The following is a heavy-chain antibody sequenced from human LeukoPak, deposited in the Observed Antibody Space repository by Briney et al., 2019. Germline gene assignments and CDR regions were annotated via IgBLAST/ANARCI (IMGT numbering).Heavy chain of an antibody. CDR1: GGSISSYC. D-gene: IGHD6-19*01. V-gene: IGHV4-59*01. CDR3: ASTYSSGWVFFDY. CDR2: IYYSGST. J-gene: IGHJ4*02. Sequence: SETLSLTCTVSGGSISSYCWSWIRQPPGKGLEWIGYIYYSGSTNYNPSLKSRVTISVDTSKNQFSLKLSSVTAADTAVYYCASTYSSGWVFFDYWGQGTLVTVSS.